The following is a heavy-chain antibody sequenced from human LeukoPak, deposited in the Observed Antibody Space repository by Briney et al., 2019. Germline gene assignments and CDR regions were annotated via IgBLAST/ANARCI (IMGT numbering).Heavy chain of an antibody. D-gene: IGHD4-17*01. CDR1: GFTFDDYA. J-gene: IGHJ3*01. CDR2: ISWNSGSI. Sequence: SGGSLRLSCAASGFTFDDYAMHWVRQAPGKGLEWVSGISWNSGSIGYADSVKGRFTISRDNAKNSLYLQMNSLRAEDTALYYCAKELTSVTTGGAFDLWGQGTMVTVSS. CDR3: AKELTSVTTGGAFDL. V-gene: IGHV3-9*01.